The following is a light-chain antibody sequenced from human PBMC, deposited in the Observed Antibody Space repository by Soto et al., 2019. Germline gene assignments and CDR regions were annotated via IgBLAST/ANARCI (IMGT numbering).Light chain of an antibody. Sequence: QSVLTQPPSTSGTPGQRVTISCSGSNSNIGTNTVNWYQQLPGTAPKLLIYTDNQRPSGVPDLFSGSKSGTSASLAISGLQSEDEADYYCAAWDDSLIGVVFGGGTKLTVL. CDR3: AAWDDSLIGVV. CDR2: TDN. CDR1: NSNIGTNT. J-gene: IGLJ2*01. V-gene: IGLV1-44*01.